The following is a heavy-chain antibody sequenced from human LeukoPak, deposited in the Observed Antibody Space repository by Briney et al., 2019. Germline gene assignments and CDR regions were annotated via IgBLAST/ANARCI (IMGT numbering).Heavy chain of an antibody. Sequence: GGSLRLSCLTSGFTFSTNAMSWVRQAPGKGLEWISGSGSGASTYYADSVTGRFTISRDNSRNTLYLQMNSLRGDDTAVYYCAKDVGKWESLHFFDYWGQGTLVTVSS. V-gene: IGHV3-23*01. CDR1: GFTFSTNA. J-gene: IGHJ4*02. D-gene: IGHD1-26*01. CDR2: SGSGAST. CDR3: AKDVGKWESLHFFDY.